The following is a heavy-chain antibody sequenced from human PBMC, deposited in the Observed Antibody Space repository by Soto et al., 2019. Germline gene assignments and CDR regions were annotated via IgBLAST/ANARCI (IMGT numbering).Heavy chain of an antibody. V-gene: IGHV3-23*01. CDR1: GFTFSSYA. D-gene: IGHD2-2*02. J-gene: IGHJ6*02. CDR2: ISHSGGST. CDR3: ANYCSSTSCYTGGHYYGMDV. Sequence: ELQLLESGGGLAQPGGSLRLSCAASGFTFSSYAMSWVRQAPGKGLEWVSAISHSGGSTYYADSVKGRFTISRDNSKSTLYLQMNSLRAEDTAVYYCANYCSSTSCYTGGHYYGMDVWGQGTTVTVSS.